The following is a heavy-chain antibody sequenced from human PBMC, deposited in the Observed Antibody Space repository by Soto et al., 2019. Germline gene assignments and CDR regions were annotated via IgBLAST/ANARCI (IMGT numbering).Heavy chain of an antibody. V-gene: IGHV1-8*01. J-gene: IGHJ6*02. CDR2: MNPNSGNT. CDR3: ASLRPTGYYYYYGMDV. D-gene: IGHD4-17*01. Sequence: QVQLVQSGAEVKKPGASVKVSCKASGYTFTSYDINWVRQATGQGLEWMGWMNPNSGNTGYAQKVQGRVTMPGNTSISTAYMELSSLRSEDTAVYYCASLRPTGYYYYYGMDVWGQGTTVTVSS. CDR1: GYTFTSYD.